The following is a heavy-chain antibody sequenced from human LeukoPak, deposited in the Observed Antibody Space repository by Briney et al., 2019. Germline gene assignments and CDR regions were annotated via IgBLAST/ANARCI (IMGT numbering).Heavy chain of an antibody. Sequence: GGSLRLSCAASGFTFDDYAMHWVRQAPGKGLEWVSGISWNSGSIGYADSVKGRFTISRDNAKNSLYLQMNSLRAEDTAVYYCARSGSYRRLDYWGQGTLVTVSS. J-gene: IGHJ4*02. CDR1: GFTFDDYA. D-gene: IGHD1-26*01. V-gene: IGHV3-9*01. CDR3: ARSGSYRRLDY. CDR2: ISWNSGSI.